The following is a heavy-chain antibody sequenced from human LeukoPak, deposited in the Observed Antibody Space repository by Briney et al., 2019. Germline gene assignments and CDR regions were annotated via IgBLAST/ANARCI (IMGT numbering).Heavy chain of an antibody. V-gene: IGHV4-34*01. CDR2: INHSGST. CDR3: AGAHYYDSSGQRVPFDY. J-gene: IGHJ4*02. Sequence: SETLSLTCTVYGGSFSGYYWSWIRQPPGKGLEWIGEINHSGSTNYNPSLKSRVTISVDTSKNQFSLKLSSVTAADTAVYYCAGAHYYDSSGQRVPFDYWGQGTLVTVSS. D-gene: IGHD3-22*01. CDR1: GGSFSGYY.